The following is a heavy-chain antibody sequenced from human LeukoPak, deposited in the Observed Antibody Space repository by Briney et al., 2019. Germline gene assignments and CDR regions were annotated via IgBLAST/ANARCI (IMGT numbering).Heavy chain of an antibody. D-gene: IGHD3-3*01. CDR1: GFTFSSYS. CDR3: ARDFFDFWSGSWV. CDR2: IFRDGSA. V-gene: IGHV3-53*01. Sequence: GGSLRLSCAASGFTFSSYSMNWVRQAPGKGLEWVSVIFRDGSAYYGHSVRGRFSISRDNSKNMVDLQMNNLRAEDTAVYFCARDFFDFWSGSWVWGQGTLVIVSS. J-gene: IGHJ4*02.